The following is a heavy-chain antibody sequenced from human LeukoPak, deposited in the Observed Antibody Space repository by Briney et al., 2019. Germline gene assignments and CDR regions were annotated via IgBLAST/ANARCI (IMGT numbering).Heavy chain of an antibody. CDR1: GFTFSSYG. J-gene: IGHJ4*02. V-gene: IGHV3-30*02. CDR3: AKGIVLGVYFDY. Sequence: SGGSLRLSCAASGFTFSSYGMHWVRQAPGKGLEWVAFIRYDGSNKYYADSVKGRFTISRDNSKNTLYLQMNSLRAEDTAAYYCAKGIVLGVYFDYWGQGTLVTVSS. D-gene: IGHD3-10*01. CDR2: IRYDGSNK.